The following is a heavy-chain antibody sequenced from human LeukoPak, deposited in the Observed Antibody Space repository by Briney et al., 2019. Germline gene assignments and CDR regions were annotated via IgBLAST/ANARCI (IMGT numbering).Heavy chain of an antibody. CDR2: INHSGST. V-gene: IGHV4-34*01. CDR1: GGSFSGYY. Sequence: SETLSLTCAVYGGSFSGYYWSWIRQPPGKGLERIGEINHSGSTNYNPSLKSRVTISVDTSKNQFSLKLSSVTAADTAVYYCAIPGGFGYYYGMDVWGQGTTVTVSS. D-gene: IGHD1-26*01. CDR3: AIPGGFGYYYGMDV. J-gene: IGHJ6*02.